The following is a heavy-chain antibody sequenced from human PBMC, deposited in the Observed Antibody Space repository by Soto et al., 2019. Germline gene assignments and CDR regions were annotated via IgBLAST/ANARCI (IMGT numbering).Heavy chain of an antibody. Sequence: QVQLVQSGAEVKKPGSSVKVSCKASGGTFSSYAISWVRQAPGQGLEWMGGIIPTFGTANYAQKFQGRVTITADESTSTAYMELSSLRSEDTAVYYCASYNPSGITGPRQGGMDVWGQGTTVTVSS. CDR2: IIPTFGTA. CDR1: GGTFSSYA. J-gene: IGHJ6*02. V-gene: IGHV1-69*12. D-gene: IGHD1-20*01. CDR3: ASYNPSGITGPRQGGMDV.